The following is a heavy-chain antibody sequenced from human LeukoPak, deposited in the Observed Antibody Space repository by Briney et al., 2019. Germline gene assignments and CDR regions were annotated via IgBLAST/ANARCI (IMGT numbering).Heavy chain of an antibody. V-gene: IGHV4-34*01. CDR3: ARGRSV. J-gene: IGHJ4*02. CDR2: INHSGST. Sequence: TASETLSLTCAVYGGSFSGYYLSWIRQPPGKGLEWIGEINHSGSTNYNPSLKSRVTISVDTSKNQFSLKLSSVTAADTAVYYCARGRSVWGQGTLVTVSS. CDR1: GGSFSGYY.